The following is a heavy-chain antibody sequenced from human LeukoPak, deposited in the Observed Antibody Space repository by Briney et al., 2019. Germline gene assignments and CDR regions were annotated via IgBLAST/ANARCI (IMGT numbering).Heavy chain of an antibody. V-gene: IGHV1-2*02. Sequence: ASVKVSCKASGYTFTGYYMHWVRQAPGQGLEWMGWINPNSGGTNYAQKFQGRVTMTRDTSISTAYMELSRLRSDDTAVYYCARGALLLWFGELLRGDPYFDYWGQGTLVTVSS. J-gene: IGHJ4*02. CDR1: GYTFTGYY. CDR2: INPNSGGT. D-gene: IGHD3-10*01. CDR3: ARGALLLWFGELLRGDPYFDY.